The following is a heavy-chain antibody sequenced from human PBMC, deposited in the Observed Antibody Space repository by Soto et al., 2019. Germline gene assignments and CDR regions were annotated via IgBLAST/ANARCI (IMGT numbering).Heavy chain of an antibody. Sequence: QVQLQESGPGLVKPSETLSLTCTVSGGSISSYYWSWIRQPPGKGLEWIGYIYYSGSTNYNPSLMSRVAISGDTSKNQFSLKLSSVTAADTAVYYCARAVAVTRYAYWYFDLWGRGTLVTVSS. CDR3: ARAVAVTRYAYWYFDL. CDR2: IYYSGST. J-gene: IGHJ2*01. V-gene: IGHV4-59*01. D-gene: IGHD2-21*02. CDR1: GGSISSYY.